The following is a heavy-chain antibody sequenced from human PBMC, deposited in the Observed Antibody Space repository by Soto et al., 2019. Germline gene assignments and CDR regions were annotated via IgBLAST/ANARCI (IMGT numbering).Heavy chain of an antibody. CDR2: TNHSGST. V-gene: IGHV4-34*01. D-gene: IGHD3-3*01. Sequence: TSETLSLTCAVYGGSFSGYYWSWIRQPPGKGLEWIGETNHSGSTNYNPSLKSRVTISVDTSKNQFSLKLSSVAAADTAVYYCGRGXKSWXXXDFWSGTXXXAPXGKGTLVTVS. CDR1: GGSFSGYY. J-gene: IGHJ5*02. CDR3: GRGXKSWXXXDFWSGTXXXAP.